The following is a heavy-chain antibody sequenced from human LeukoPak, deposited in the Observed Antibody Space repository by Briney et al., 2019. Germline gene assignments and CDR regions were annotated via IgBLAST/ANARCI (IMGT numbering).Heavy chain of an antibody. V-gene: IGHV3-23*01. CDR1: GFTFSSYV. Sequence: GGSLRLSCAASGFTFSSYVMSWVRQAPGIGLQWVSGISGSGGSTYYADAVKGRCTISRDNSKNTLYLQMNSLRAEDTAVYYCAKDRRTFDCSSTSCYSYYFDYWGQGTLVTVSS. CDR2: ISGSGGST. CDR3: AKDRRTFDCSSTSCYSYYFDY. D-gene: IGHD2-2*01. J-gene: IGHJ4*02.